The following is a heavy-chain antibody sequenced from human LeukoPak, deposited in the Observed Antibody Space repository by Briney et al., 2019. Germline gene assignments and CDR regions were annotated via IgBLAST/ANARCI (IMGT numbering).Heavy chain of an antibody. J-gene: IGHJ4*02. D-gene: IGHD4-17*01. CDR2: TSSSSSYI. Sequence: GGSLRLSCAASGFTFSSYSMNWVRQAPGKGLEWVSSTSSSSSYIYYADSVKGRFTISRDNAKNSLYLQMNSLRAEDTAVYYCARGMTTVTRGGRHVDYWGQGTLVTVSS. CDR3: ARGMTTVTRGGRHVDY. V-gene: IGHV3-21*04. CDR1: GFTFSSYS.